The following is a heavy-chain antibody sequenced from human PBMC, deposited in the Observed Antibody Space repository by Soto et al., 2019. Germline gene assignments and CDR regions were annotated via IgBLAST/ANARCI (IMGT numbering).Heavy chain of an antibody. V-gene: IGHV1-18*01. CDR3: ARDLGSYALDY. CDR2: ISANNGNT. J-gene: IGHJ4*02. Sequence: QVQLVQSGAEVKKPGASVKVSCKASGYTFTSYGFGWVRQAPGQGLEWMGWISANNGNTNYAQKFQGIVFMTTDTATSTSYMELRSLRSDDTAVYYCARDLGSYALDYWGQGTLVTVSS. D-gene: IGHD3-10*01. CDR1: GYTFTSYG.